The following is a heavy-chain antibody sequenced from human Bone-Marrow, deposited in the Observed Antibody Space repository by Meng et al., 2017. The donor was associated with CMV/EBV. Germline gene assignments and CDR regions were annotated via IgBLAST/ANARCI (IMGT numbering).Heavy chain of an antibody. CDR1: GGSISSGDYY. V-gene: IGHV4-30-4*08. Sequence: LRLSCTVSGGSISSGDYYWSWIRQPPGKGLEWIGYIYYSGSTYYNPSLKSRVTISVDTSKNQFSLRLSSVTAADTAVYYCASAQYNWNYFADWGSGKLVHGAS. CDR2: IYYSGST. CDR3: ASAQYNWNYFAD. D-gene: IGHD1-20*01. J-gene: IGHJ4*02.